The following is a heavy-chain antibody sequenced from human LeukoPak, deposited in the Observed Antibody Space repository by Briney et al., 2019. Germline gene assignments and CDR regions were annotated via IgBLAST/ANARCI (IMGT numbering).Heavy chain of an antibody. D-gene: IGHD5-18*01. V-gene: IGHV4-39*01. CDR3: ARHVAGIQLLDY. Sequence: PSETLSLTCTVSGGSISSSSYSWGWIRQPPGKGLEWIGSIYYSGSTYYNPSLKSRVTISVDTSKNQFSLKLSSVTAADTAVYYCARHVAGIQLLDYWGQGTLVTVSS. CDR2: IYYSGST. J-gene: IGHJ4*02. CDR1: GGSISSSSYS.